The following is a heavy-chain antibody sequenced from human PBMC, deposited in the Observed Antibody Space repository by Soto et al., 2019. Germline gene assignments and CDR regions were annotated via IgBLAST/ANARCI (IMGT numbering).Heavy chain of an antibody. CDR2: IWYDGSNK. V-gene: IGHV3-33*01. CDR1: GFTFSSYG. CDR3: ARDMIPEAAVNTIDY. D-gene: IGHD4-17*01. Sequence: QVQLVESGGGVVQPGRSLRLSCAASGFTFSSYGMHWVRHAPGKGLEWVAVIWYDGSNKYYADSVKGRFTISRDTSKNPLYLQMNSLRAEATAVYYCARDMIPEAAVNTIDYWAQGTLVTVSA. J-gene: IGHJ4*02.